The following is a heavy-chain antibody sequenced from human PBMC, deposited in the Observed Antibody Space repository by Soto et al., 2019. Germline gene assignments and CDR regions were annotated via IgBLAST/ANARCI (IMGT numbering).Heavy chain of an antibody. CDR3: AREGYCSGGSCPYYYYGMDV. J-gene: IGHJ6*02. D-gene: IGHD2-15*01. Sequence: GGSLRLSCAASVFTFSSYAMHWVRQAPGKGLEWVAVISYDGSNKYYADSVKGRFTISRDNSKNTLYLQMNSLRAEDTAVYYCAREGYCSGGSCPYYYYGMDVWGQGTTVTVSS. V-gene: IGHV3-30-3*01. CDR1: VFTFSSYA. CDR2: ISYDGSNK.